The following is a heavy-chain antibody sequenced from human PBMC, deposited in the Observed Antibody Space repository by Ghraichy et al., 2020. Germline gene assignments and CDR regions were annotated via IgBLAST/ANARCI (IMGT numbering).Heavy chain of an antibody. J-gene: IGHJ5*02. D-gene: IGHD3-3*01. V-gene: IGHV3-21*01. CDR1: GFTFSSYS. CDR2: ISSSSSYI. Sequence: GGSLRLSCAASGFTFSSYSMNWVRQAPGKGLEWVSSISSSSSYIYYADSVKGRFTISRDNAKNSLYLQMNSLRAEDTAVYYCARAATNYDFWSGYRSPRFDPWGQGTLVTVSS. CDR3: ARAATNYDFWSGYRSPRFDP.